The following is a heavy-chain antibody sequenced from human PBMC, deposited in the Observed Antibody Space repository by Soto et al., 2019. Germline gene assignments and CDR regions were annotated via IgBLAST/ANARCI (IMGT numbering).Heavy chain of an antibody. V-gene: IGHV6-1*01. CDR2: TYYRSKWYN. D-gene: IGHD6-13*01. CDR1: GYSVSSSSTA. J-gene: IGHJ4*02. CDR3: TRGTAAAGYNY. Sequence: SHTLSLPCAISGYSVSSSSTAWNLIRQSPSRGLEWLGRTYYRSKWYNDYAVSVKSRITINPDTSKNQFSLQLNAVSPEDTAVYYCTRGTAAAGYNYWGQGTQVTVSS.